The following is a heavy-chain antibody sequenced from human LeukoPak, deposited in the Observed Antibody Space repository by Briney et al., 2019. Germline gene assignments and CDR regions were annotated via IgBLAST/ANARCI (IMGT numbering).Heavy chain of an antibody. D-gene: IGHD3-10*01. CDR1: GFTFSSYA. CDR3: AKSGHYYYYYYMDV. CDR2: ISGSGGST. Sequence: GGSLRLSCAASGFTFSSYAMSWVRQAPGKGLEWVSAISGSGGSTYYADSVKGRFTISRDNSKNTLYLQMNSLRAEDTAVYYCAKSGHYYYYYYMDVWGKGTTVTVSS. V-gene: IGHV3-23*01. J-gene: IGHJ6*03.